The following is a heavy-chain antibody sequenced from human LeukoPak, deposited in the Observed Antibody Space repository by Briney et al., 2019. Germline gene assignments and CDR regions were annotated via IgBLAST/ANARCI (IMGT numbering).Heavy chain of an antibody. CDR1: GGSISSSSYY. CDR3: ARHVGQQLFYYYYGLDV. J-gene: IGHJ6*02. V-gene: IGHV4-39*01. Sequence: PSETLSLTCTVSGGSISSSSYYWGWIRQPPGKGLEWIGSMYYSGSTYYNPSLKSRVTISVDTSKNQFSLKLSSVTVADTAVYYCARHVGQQLFYYYYGLDVWGQGATVTVSS. D-gene: IGHD6-13*01. CDR2: MYYSGST.